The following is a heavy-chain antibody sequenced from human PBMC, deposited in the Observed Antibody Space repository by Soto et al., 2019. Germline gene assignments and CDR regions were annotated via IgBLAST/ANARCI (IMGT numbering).Heavy chain of an antibody. D-gene: IGHD1-26*01. CDR2: ISGSGGST. Sequence: GGSLSLSCAASGFPFSSYAMSWVRQAPGKGLEWVSAISGSGGSTYYADSVKGRFTISRDNSKNTLYLQMNSLRAEDTAVYYCAKGVGAQPGGMDVWGQGTTVTVSS. V-gene: IGHV3-23*01. CDR1: GFPFSSYA. CDR3: AKGVGAQPGGMDV. J-gene: IGHJ6*02.